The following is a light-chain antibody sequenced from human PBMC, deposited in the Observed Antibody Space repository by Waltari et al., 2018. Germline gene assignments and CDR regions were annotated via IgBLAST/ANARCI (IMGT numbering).Light chain of an antibody. CDR3: YSTDSTGNHVV. CDR2: DDN. Sequence: SYELTQPPSVSVSPGQTVRITCSGDALPKKSAFWYQQKSGQAPVLIIYDDNKRPSGIPERFSGSSSGTMATLTISGAQVEDEADYYCYSTDSTGNHVVFGGGTKLTVL. J-gene: IGLJ2*01. CDR1: ALPKKS. V-gene: IGLV3-10*01.